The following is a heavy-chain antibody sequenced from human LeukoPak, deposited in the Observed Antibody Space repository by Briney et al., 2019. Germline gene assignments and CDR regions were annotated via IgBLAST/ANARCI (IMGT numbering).Heavy chain of an antibody. CDR1: GFTFSSYE. D-gene: IGHD3-10*01. J-gene: IGHJ6*04. CDR2: NSRSGRNI. Sequence: PGGSLRLSCAASGFTFSSYEMNWVRQAPGKGLEWVQYNSRSGRNIYYADSVKGRYTISRDNAKNSLYLQMNSLRAEDTAVYYCARDALWSTFGMDVWGKGTTVTVSS. V-gene: IGHV3-48*03. CDR3: ARDALWSTFGMDV.